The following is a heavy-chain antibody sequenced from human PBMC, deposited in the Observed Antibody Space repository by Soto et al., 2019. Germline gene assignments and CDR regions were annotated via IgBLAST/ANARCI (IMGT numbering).Heavy chain of an antibody. J-gene: IGHJ6*02. D-gene: IGHD6-19*01. V-gene: IGHV3-43D*04. CDR2: ISWDGGST. Sequence: GGSLRLSCAASGFTFDDYVMHWVRQAPGKGLEWVSLISWDGGSTHYADSVKGRFTISRDNSKNSLYLQMNSLRAEDTALYYCAKDIVAGRSVYYYYYGMDVWGPGTTVTVFS. CDR3: AKDIVAGRSVYYYYYGMDV. CDR1: GFTFDDYV.